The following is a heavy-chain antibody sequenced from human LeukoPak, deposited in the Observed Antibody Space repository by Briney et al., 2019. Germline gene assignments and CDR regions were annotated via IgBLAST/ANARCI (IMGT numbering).Heavy chain of an antibody. CDR2: ISAYNGNT. D-gene: IGHD3-16*01. Sequence: ASVKVSCKASGYTFTSYGISWVRQAPGQGLEWMGWISAYNGNTNYAQKLQGRVTMTTDTSTSTAYMELRSLRSDDTAVYYCAKHPSPVLGGGSYFDYWGQGILVTVSS. CDR3: AKHPSPVLGGGSYFDY. J-gene: IGHJ4*02. CDR1: GYTFTSYG. V-gene: IGHV1-18*01.